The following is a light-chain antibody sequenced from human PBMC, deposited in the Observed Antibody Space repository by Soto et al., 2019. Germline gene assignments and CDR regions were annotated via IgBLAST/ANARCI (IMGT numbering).Light chain of an antibody. CDR3: SSYTSSSTWL. V-gene: IGLV2-14*03. CDR2: GVS. CDR1: SSDVGAYNY. J-gene: IGLJ3*02. Sequence: QSVLTQPASVSGSPGQSITISCTGTSSDVGAYNYVSWYQQHPGKAPKLMIYGVSSRPSGVSNRFSGSKSANTASLTISGLQAGDEADYYCSSYTSSSTWLFGGGTKLTVL.